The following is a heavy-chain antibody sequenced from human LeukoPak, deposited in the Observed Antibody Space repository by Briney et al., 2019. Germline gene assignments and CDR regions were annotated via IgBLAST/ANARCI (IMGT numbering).Heavy chain of an antibody. CDR3: ARAGDIVVVPAAHPFDY. D-gene: IGHD2-2*01. J-gene: IGHJ4*02. V-gene: IGHV1-69*13. CDR2: IIPIFGTA. Sequence: ASVKVSCKASGGTFSSYAISWVRQAPGQGLEWMGGIIPIFGTANYAQKFQGRVTITADESTSTAYMELSSLRSEDTAVYYCARAGDIVVVPAAHPFDYWGQGTLVTVSS. CDR1: GGTFSSYA.